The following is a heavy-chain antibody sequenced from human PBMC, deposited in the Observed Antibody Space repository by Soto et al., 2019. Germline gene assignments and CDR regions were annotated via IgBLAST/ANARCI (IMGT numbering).Heavy chain of an antibody. Sequence: ASVKVSCKASGYTFTGYYMHWVRQAPGQGLEWMGWINPNSGGTNYAQKFQGWVTMTRDTSISTAYMELSRLRSDDTAVYYCARGANPGQTYYYNSRSPPNWIDPWGQRTLVTLSS. CDR2: INPNSGGT. V-gene: IGHV1-2*04. CDR1: GYTFTGYY. CDR3: ARGANPGQTYYYNSRSPPNWIDP. J-gene: IGHJ5*02. D-gene: IGHD3-22*01.